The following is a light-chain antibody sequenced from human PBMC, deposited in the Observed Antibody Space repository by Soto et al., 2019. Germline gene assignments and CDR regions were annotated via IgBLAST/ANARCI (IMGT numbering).Light chain of an antibody. V-gene: IGKV3-20*01. CDR2: GAS. J-gene: IGKJ2*01. CDR1: QSVSSSY. Sequence: EIALTQSPGTLSLSPGERATLSCRASQSVSSSYLAWYQQKPGQAPRLLIYGASSRATGIPDRFSGSGSGTDFTLTISRLETELFAVYYCPQYGSSPKTFGQGTKLAIK. CDR3: PQYGSSPKT.